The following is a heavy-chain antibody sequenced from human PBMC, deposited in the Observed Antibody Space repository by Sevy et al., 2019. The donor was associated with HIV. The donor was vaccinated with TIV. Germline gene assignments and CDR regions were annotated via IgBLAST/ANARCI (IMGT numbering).Heavy chain of an antibody. CDR3: AKDSYSSSWYLPYYYGMDV. D-gene: IGHD6-13*01. CDR1: GFTFSSYA. Sequence: GGSLRRSCAASGFTFSSYAMSWVRQAPGKGLEWVSAISGSGGSTYYADSVKGRFTISRDNSKNTLYLQMNSLRAEDTAVYYCAKDSYSSSWYLPYYYGMDVWGQGTTVTVSS. V-gene: IGHV3-23*01. CDR2: ISGSGGST. J-gene: IGHJ6*02.